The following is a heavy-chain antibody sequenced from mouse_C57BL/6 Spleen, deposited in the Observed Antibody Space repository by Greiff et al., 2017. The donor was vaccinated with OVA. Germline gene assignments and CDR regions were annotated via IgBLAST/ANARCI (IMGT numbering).Heavy chain of an antibody. D-gene: IGHD2-4*01. J-gene: IGHJ4*01. Sequence: QLQQPGAELVKPGASVKLSCKASGYTFTSYWMHWVKQRPGQGLEWIGMIHPNSGSTNYNEKFKSKATLTVDKSSSTAYMQLSSLTSEDSAVYYCARPLIYYDYDGGDYYAMDYWGQGTSVTVSS. CDR2: IHPNSGST. V-gene: IGHV1-64*01. CDR3: ARPLIYYDYDGGDYYAMDY. CDR1: GYTFTSYW.